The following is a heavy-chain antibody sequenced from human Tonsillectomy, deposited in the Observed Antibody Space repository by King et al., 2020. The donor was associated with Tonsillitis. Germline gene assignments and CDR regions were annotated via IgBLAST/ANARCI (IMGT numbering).Heavy chain of an antibody. CDR2: ISYDGGNK. J-gene: IGHJ6*03. D-gene: IGHD5-18*01. CDR1: GFTFNSYA. CDR3: ARDLDSYGYYSYYYMDV. Sequence: VQLVESGGGVVHPGRSLRLSCAVSGFTFNSYAMHWVRQAQGKGLEWVAVISYDGGNKYHADSVKGRFTISRDNSKNTLYLQMNSLTAEDTAVYYCARDLDSYGYYSYYYMDVWGKGTTVTVSS. V-gene: IGHV3-30-3*01.